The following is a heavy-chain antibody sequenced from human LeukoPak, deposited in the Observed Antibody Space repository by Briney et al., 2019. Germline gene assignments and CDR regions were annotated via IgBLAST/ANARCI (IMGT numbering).Heavy chain of an antibody. CDR3: AREGTPSMMITQFDNWFDP. CDR1: GYTFTGYY. D-gene: IGHD3-16*01. V-gene: IGHV1-2*02. J-gene: IGHJ5*02. CDR2: INPNSGGT. Sequence: ASVKVSCKASGYTFTGYYMHWVRQAPGQGLDWMGWINPNSGGTNYAQKFQGRVTMTRDTSISTAYMELSRLRSDDTAVYYCAREGTPSMMITQFDNWFDPWGQGTLVTVSS.